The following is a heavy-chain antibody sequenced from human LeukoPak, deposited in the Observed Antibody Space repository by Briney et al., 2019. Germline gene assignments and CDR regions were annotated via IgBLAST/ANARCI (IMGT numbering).Heavy chain of an antibody. CDR1: GFTFSSYA. CDR2: ISGTGGST. CDR3: AKDDFEVWARGWSGYYPYFDY. D-gene: IGHD3-3*01. J-gene: IGHJ4*02. Sequence: PGGSLRLSCAASGFTFSSYAMNWVRQAPGKGLEWVSTISGTGGSTYYADSVKGRFTISRDNSKNTLYLQMNSLRAEDTAVYYCAKDDFEVWARGWSGYYPYFDYWGQGTLVTVSS. V-gene: IGHV3-23*01.